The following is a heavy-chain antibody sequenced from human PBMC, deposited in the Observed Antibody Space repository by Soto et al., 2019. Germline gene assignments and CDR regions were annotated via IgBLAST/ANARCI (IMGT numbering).Heavy chain of an antibody. CDR1: GYTLTELS. D-gene: IGHD3-10*01. CDR2: FDPEDGET. Sequence: WASVKVSCKVSGYTLTELSMHWVRQAPGKGLEWMGGFDPEDGETIYAQKFQGRVTMTEDTSTDTAYMELSSLRSEDTAVYYCATRRITMVRGSLQFDPWGQGTLVTVSS. CDR3: ATRRITMVRGSLQFDP. V-gene: IGHV1-24*01. J-gene: IGHJ5*02.